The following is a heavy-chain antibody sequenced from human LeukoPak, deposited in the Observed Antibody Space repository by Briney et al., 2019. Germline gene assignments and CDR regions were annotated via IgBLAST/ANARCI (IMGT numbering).Heavy chain of an antibody. CDR3: ARGGGLDV. V-gene: IGHV3-53*01. CDR1: GFTVSSNY. J-gene: IGHJ6*02. CDR2: MYSGGNT. Sequence: TGGSLRLSCAASGFTVSSNYMSWVRQAPGKGLEWVSVMYSGGNTYYADSVKGRFTISRDNSKNTLHLQMNSLRAEDTAVYFCARGGGLDVWGQGATVTVSS. D-gene: IGHD3-16*01.